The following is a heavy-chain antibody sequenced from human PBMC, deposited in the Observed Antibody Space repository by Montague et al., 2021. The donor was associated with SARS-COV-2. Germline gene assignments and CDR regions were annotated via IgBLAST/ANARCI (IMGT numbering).Heavy chain of an antibody. CDR3: TRDYRSIIGDGLDI. V-gene: IGHV3-48*03. J-gene: IGHJ3*02. Sequence: SLRLSCAASGFTFSNYGMNWVRQAPGKGPEWISYISTSAYTTSYAGSVKGRFTISRDNGKNSLYLQMNSLRVEDTAVYYCTRDYRSIIGDGLDIWGQGTKVHVSS. CDR2: ISTSAYTT. D-gene: IGHD3-16*02. CDR1: GFTFSNYG.